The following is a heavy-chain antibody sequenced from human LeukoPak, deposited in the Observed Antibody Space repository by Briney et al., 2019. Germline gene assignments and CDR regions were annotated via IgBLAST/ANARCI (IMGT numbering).Heavy chain of an antibody. V-gene: IGHV3-74*01. Sequence: GGSLRLSCEGSGFRFSGYWMHWVRQAPGKGLVWVSRIQGDERSASYGDSVRGRFTISKDNSKNTIYLQMDSLRAEDTAIYYCARDYWWNYDYWGQGTLVTVSS. CDR2: IQGDERSA. D-gene: IGHD1-7*01. J-gene: IGHJ4*02. CDR3: ARDYWWNYDY. CDR1: GFRFSGYW.